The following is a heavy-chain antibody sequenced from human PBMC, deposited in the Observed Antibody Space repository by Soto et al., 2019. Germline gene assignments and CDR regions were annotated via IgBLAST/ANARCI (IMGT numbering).Heavy chain of an antibody. CDR1: GDSMSSSDYY. D-gene: IGHD3-3*01. V-gene: IGHV4-39*01. J-gene: IGHJ4*02. CDR3: ARRTFNIRIFYGGLNTHCFAY. Sequence: SETLSLTCAVSGDSMSSSDYYWGWIRQPPGKGLEWIGSIYYSGSTYYNPSLQSRVAISVDTSKNQFSVKLKSVTAADTAIYYCARRTFNIRIFYGGLNTHCFAYWRQGAPVPVSS. CDR2: IYYSGST.